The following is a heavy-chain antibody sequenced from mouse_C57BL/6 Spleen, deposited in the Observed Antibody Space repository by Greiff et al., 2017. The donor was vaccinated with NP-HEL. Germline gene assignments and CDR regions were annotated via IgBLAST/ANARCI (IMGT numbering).Heavy chain of an antibody. Sequence: QVQLQQSGAELVKPGASVKLSCKASGYTFTSYWMHWVKQRPGQGLEWIGMIHPNSGSTNYNEKFKSKATLTVDKSSSTAYMQLSSLTSEDSAVYYCARSPSSTVVATDAMDYWGQGTSVTVSS. J-gene: IGHJ4*01. D-gene: IGHD1-1*01. CDR2: IHPNSGST. V-gene: IGHV1-64*01. CDR3: ARSPSSTVVATDAMDY. CDR1: GYTFTSYW.